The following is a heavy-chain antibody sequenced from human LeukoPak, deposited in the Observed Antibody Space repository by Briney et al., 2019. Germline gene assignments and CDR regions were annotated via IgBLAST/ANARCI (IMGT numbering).Heavy chain of an antibody. V-gene: IGHV4-59*12. Sequence: ASETLSLTCTVSGGSISSYYWSWIRQPPGKGLEWIGYIYYSGSTNYNPSLKSRVTISVDTSKNQFSLKLSSVTAADTAVYYCARDGCSSTSCLYGMDVWGQGTTVTVSS. J-gene: IGHJ6*02. CDR2: IYYSGST. CDR3: ARDGCSSTSCLYGMDV. D-gene: IGHD2-2*01. CDR1: GGSISSYY.